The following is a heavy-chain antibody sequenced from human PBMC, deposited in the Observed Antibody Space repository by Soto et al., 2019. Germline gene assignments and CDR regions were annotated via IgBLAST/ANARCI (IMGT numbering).Heavy chain of an antibody. CDR2: ISYDGSNT. CDR3: ARISRYCSGGDCHA. J-gene: IGHJ5*02. D-gene: IGHD2-15*01. V-gene: IGHV3-30*03. CDR1: GFTFSSYG. Sequence: QVHLVESGGGVAQPGRSLRLSCAASGFTFSSYGMHWVRQAPGKGLEWVAIISYDGSNTYYSDSVRGRFTISRDNSKDTLYLQMHSLRSEDTAIYYCARISRYCSGGDCHAWGQGTQVTVSS.